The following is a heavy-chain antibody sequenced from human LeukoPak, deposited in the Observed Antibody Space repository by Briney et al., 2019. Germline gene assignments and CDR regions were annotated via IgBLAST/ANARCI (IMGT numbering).Heavy chain of an antibody. J-gene: IGHJ5*02. CDR2: INPSGGST. V-gene: IGHV1-46*01. D-gene: IGHD5-18*01. CDR3: ARDRREYRRGYSYGSLNWFDP. Sequence: ASVKVSCKASGYTFTSYYMHWVRQAPGQGLEWMGIINPSGGSTSYAQKFQGRVTMTRDTSTGTVYMELSSLRSEDTAVYYCARDRREYRRGYSYGSLNWFDPWGQGTLVTVSS. CDR1: GYTFTSYY.